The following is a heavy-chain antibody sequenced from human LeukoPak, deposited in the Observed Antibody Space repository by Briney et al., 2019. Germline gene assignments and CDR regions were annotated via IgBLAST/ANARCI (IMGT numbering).Heavy chain of an antibody. Sequence: PGGSLRLSCAASGFTFSSYAMSWVRQAPGKGLEWVSGISDSGGSTYYADSVKGRFTISRDNSKNTLYLRINSLTAAGTAVYYCAILYYYGSGTYESRYFDYWGQGTLVTVSS. CDR2: ISDSGGST. V-gene: IGHV3-23*01. CDR3: AILYYYGSGTYESRYFDY. D-gene: IGHD3-10*01. CDR1: GFTFSSYA. J-gene: IGHJ4*02.